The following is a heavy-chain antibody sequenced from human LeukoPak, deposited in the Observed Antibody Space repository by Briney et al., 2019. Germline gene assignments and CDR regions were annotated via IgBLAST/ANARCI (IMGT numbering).Heavy chain of an antibody. Sequence: SETLSLTCAVYGGSFSGYYWSWIRQPAGKGLEWIGRIYTSGSTNYNPSLKSRVTMSVDTSKNQFSLKLSSVTAADTAVYYCARVAYSSSWYFDYWGQGTLVTVSS. CDR1: GGSFSGYY. J-gene: IGHJ4*02. CDR3: ARVAYSSSWYFDY. CDR2: IYTSGST. D-gene: IGHD6-13*01. V-gene: IGHV4-59*10.